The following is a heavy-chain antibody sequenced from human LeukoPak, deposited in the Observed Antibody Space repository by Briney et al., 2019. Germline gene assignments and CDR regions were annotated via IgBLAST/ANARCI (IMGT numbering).Heavy chain of an antibody. D-gene: IGHD5/OR15-5a*01. V-gene: IGHV1-18*01. CDR1: GYTFTSYG. CDR2: ISAYNGNT. CDR3: ARGDHVRIYAESAFDI. Sequence: ASVKVSCKASGYTFTSYGISWVRQAPGQGLEWMGWISAYNGNTNYAQKFRGRVTMTRDTSTSTVYMQLSSLRSEDTAVYYCARGDHVRIYAESAFDIWGQGTMVSVSS. J-gene: IGHJ3*02.